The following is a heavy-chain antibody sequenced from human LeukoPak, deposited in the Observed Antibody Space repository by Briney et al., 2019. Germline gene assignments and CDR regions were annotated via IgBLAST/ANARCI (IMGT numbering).Heavy chain of an antibody. CDR3: ARVGYYDSSGYYDFDY. CDR1: GYTFTSYY. V-gene: IGHV1-46*01. J-gene: IGHJ4*02. D-gene: IGHD3-22*01. Sequence: ASVKVSCKASGYTFTSYYMHWVRQAPGQGLEWMGIINPSGGSTSYAQKFQGRVTMPRDTSTSTVYMELSSLRSEDTAVYYCARVGYYDSSGYYDFDYWGQGTLVTVSS. CDR2: INPSGGST.